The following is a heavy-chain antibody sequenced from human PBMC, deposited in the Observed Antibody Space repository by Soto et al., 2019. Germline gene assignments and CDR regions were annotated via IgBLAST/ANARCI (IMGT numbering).Heavy chain of an antibody. Sequence: EVQLVESGGGLVQPGGSLKLSCAASGFTLSGSAMHWVRQASGKGLEWVGRIRSKGNNYATVYGASLKGRFTISRDDAKNTAYLQMNSLNTEDTAVYYCSRQASDFWSGKPQYYMDVWGKGTTVTVSS. J-gene: IGHJ6*03. V-gene: IGHV3-73*01. D-gene: IGHD3-3*01. CDR1: GFTLSGSA. CDR2: IRSKGNNYAT. CDR3: SRQASDFWSGKPQYYMDV.